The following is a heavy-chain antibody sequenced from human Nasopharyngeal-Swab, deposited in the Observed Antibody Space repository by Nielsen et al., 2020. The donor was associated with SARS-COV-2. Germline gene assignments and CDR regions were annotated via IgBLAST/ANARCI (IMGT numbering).Heavy chain of an antibody. CDR3: AREYGTNWQHHFDY. CDR2: IGGSGVKI. D-gene: IGHD7-27*01. J-gene: IGHJ4*02. CDR1: GFTFSTA. V-gene: IGHV3-23*01. Sequence: GESLKISCVASGFTFSTAMSWVRQAPGKGLECVSGIGGSGVKIYYAESVKGRFTISRDNSKNTLYLQMNSLRAEDTAVYYCAREYGTNWQHHFDYRGQGIPVTVSS.